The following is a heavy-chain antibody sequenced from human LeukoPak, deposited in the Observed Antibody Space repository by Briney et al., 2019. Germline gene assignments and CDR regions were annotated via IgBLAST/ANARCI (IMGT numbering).Heavy chain of an antibody. V-gene: IGHV3-33*06. CDR1: GFTFSSYG. CDR2: IWYDGSNK. J-gene: IGHJ4*02. D-gene: IGHD1-26*01. CDR3: AKDGGELPATFDY. Sequence: GRSLRLSCAASGFTFSSYGMHWVRQAPGKGLEWVAVIWYDGSNKYYADSVKGRFTISRDNSKNTLYLQMNSLRAEDTAVYYCAKDGGELPATFDYWGQGTLVTVSS.